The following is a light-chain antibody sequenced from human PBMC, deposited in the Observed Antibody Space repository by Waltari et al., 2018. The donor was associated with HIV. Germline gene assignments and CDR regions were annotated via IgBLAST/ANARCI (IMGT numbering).Light chain of an antibody. CDR3: NSYTSSSTRVV. CDR2: DVS. CDR1: NRNVGGYNY. J-gene: IGLJ2*01. Sequence: QSALTQPASVSGSRGQSITISCTGTNRNVGGYNYASWYQQHPGGAPKLMIYDVSNRPSGVSNRFSGSKSGNTASLTISGLQAEDEADYYCNSYTSSSTRVVFGGGTRLTVL. V-gene: IGLV2-14*03.